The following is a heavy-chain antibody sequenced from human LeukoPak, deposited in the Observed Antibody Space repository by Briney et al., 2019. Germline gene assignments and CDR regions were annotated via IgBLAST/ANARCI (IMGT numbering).Heavy chain of an antibody. V-gene: IGHV3-23*01. CDR2: ISGSGGST. CDR1: GFTFSSYA. Sequence: PGGSLRLSCAASGFTFSSYAMSWVRQAPGKGLEWVSAISGSGGSTYYADSVKGRFTISRDSSKNTLYLQMNSLRAEDTAVYYCAKDMVRGVTPTITCDYWGQGTLVTVSS. D-gene: IGHD3-10*01. CDR3: AKDMVRGVTPTITCDY. J-gene: IGHJ4*02.